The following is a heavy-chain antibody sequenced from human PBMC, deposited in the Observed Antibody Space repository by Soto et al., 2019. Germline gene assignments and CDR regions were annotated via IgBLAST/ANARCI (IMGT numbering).Heavy chain of an antibody. CDR3: AATSSFDNSGSHY. V-gene: IGHV4-30-4*01. CDR2: IYYSGSS. D-gene: IGHD3-22*01. CDR1: GGSITKDNYY. Sequence: SETLSLTCTVSGGSITKDNYYWGWIRQPPGKGLEWIGYIYYSGSSHYNPSLKSRLIISMDTSKNQLSLRLSSVTAADTAVYYCAATSSFDNSGSHYWGQGALVTVSS. J-gene: IGHJ4*02.